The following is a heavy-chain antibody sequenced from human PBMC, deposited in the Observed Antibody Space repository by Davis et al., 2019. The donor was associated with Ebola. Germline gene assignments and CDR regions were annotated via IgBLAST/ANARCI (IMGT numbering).Heavy chain of an antibody. CDR1: GFTFDDYA. CDR2: ISWNSGGI. J-gene: IGHJ4*02. D-gene: IGHD6-19*01. CDR3: GKDNRNGWLVGGVDN. Sequence: PGGSLRLSCAASGFTFDDYAMHWVRQAAGKGLEWVSGISWNSGGIAYADSVRGRFTISRDNAKNSLYLQMNSLRPEDTALYYCGKDNRNGWLVGGVDNWGQGTLVTVSS. V-gene: IGHV3-9*01.